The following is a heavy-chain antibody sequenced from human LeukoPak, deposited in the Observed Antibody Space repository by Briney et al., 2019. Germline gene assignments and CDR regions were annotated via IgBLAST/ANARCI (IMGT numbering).Heavy chain of an antibody. J-gene: IGHJ6*03. CDR1: GFTFSSYG. D-gene: IGHD6-6*01. Sequence: PGGSLRLSCAASGFTFSSYGMSWVRQAPGKGLEWVAFIRYDGSNKYYADSVKGRFTISRDNSKNTLYLQMNSLRAEDTAVYYCARGFAVSSSSDYYYYYYYMDVWGKGTTVTVSS. CDR3: ARGFAVSSSSDYYYYYYYMDV. V-gene: IGHV3-30*02. CDR2: IRYDGSNK.